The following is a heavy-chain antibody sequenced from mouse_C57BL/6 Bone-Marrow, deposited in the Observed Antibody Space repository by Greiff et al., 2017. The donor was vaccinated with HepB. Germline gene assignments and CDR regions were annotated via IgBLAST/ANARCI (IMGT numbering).Heavy chain of an antibody. V-gene: IGHV1-50*01. CDR3: ARCTTVVASDWYFDV. D-gene: IGHD1-1*01. CDR1: GYTFTSYW. Sequence: QVQLQQPGAELVKPGASVKLSCKASGYTFTSYWMQWVKQRPGQGLEWIGEIDPSDSYTNYNQKFKGKATLTVDTSSSTAYMQLSSLTSEDSAVYYCARCTTVVASDWYFDVWGTGTTVTVSS. CDR2: IDPSDSYT. J-gene: IGHJ1*03.